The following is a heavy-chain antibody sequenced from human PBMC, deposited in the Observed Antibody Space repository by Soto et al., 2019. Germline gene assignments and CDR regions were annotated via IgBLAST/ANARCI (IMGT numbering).Heavy chain of an antibody. D-gene: IGHD3-9*01. V-gene: IGHV4-31*03. CDR3: ARDHEYYDILTGFSLGFYP. CDR1: GGSISRGGYY. CDR2: IYYSGST. J-gene: IGHJ5*02. Sequence: PSETLSLTCTVSGGSISRGGYYWSWIRQHPGKGLEWIGYIYYSGSTYYNPSLKSRVTISVDTSKNQFSLKLSSVTAADTAVYYCARDHEYYDILTGFSLGFYPWGQGTLVTVSS.